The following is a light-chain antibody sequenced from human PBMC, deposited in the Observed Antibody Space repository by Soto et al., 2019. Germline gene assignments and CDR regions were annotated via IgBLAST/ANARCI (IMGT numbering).Light chain of an antibody. V-gene: IGKV3-20*01. CDR1: QSFRGL. Sequence: VMTQSPHSLPFSPWETANLSCRASQSFRGLLAWYEQKPGQAPRLLIYDAYNRATGIPDRFSGTGSETDFTLTISRLEPEDFAVYYCQQYDNSPITVGPGTRLEIK. CDR2: DAY. J-gene: IGKJ5*01. CDR3: QQYDNSPIT.